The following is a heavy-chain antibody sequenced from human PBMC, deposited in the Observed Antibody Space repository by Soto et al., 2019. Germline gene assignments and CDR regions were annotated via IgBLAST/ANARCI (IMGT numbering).Heavy chain of an antibody. Sequence: GESLKISCXGSGYSFTSYWIGWVRQMPGKGLEWMGIICPGDSGTRYSPSFQGQVTISADKSISTTYLQWSSLKASDTAMYYCARRLGYSSSSAYYGMDVWGQGTTVTVSS. CDR3: ARRLGYSSSSAYYGMDV. J-gene: IGHJ6*02. V-gene: IGHV5-51*01. D-gene: IGHD6-6*01. CDR2: ICPGDSGT. CDR1: GYSFTSYW.